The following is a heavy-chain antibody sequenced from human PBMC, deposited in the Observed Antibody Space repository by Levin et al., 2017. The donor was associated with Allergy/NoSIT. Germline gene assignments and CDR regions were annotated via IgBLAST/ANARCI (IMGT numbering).Heavy chain of an antibody. CDR2: IYDSGST. V-gene: IGHV4-59*01. CDR1: GGSISSYY. J-gene: IGHJ1*01. CDR3: ARDGGSSGRYFPR. Sequence: PSETLSLTCIVSGGSISSYYWSWIRQPPGKRLEWIGNIYDSGSTNYNPSLKSRVTISVDTSKKQFSLKLISVTAADTAVYYCARDGGSSGRYFPRWGQGTLVTVSS. D-gene: IGHD6-19*01.